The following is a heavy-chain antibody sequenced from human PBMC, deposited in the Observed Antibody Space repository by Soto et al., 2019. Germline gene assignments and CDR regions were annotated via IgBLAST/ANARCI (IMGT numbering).Heavy chain of an antibody. CDR1: GFTFSSYA. CDR3: ARDRGRSSQQYNFDN. V-gene: IGHV3-30-3*01. Sequence: RLSCAASGFTFSSYAMHWVRQAPGKGLEWVAVISYDGSNKYYADSVKGRFTISRDNSKNTLYLQMNSLRAEDTAVYYCARDRGRSSQQYNFDNWGPGNLVTVLS. J-gene: IGHJ4*02. D-gene: IGHD6-13*01. CDR2: ISYDGSNK.